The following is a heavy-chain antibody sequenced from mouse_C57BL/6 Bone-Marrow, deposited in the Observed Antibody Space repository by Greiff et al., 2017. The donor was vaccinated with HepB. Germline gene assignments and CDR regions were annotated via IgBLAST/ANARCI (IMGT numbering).Heavy chain of an antibody. CDR1: GYTFTDYY. Sequence: VQLQQSGAELVRPGASVKLSCKASGYTFTDYYINWVKQRPGQGLEWIARIYPGSGNTYYNEKFKGKATLTAEKSSSTAYMQLSSLTSEDSAVYFCARWGLTGPAYWGQGTLVTVSA. J-gene: IGHJ3*01. CDR3: ARWGLTGPAY. CDR2: IYPGSGNT. V-gene: IGHV1-76*01. D-gene: IGHD4-1*01.